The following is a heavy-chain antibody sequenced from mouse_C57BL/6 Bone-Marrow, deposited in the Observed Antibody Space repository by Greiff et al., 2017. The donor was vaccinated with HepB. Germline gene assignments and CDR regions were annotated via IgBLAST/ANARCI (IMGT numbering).Heavy chain of an antibody. CDR3: GTTVVVPFDY. V-gene: IGHV1-22*01. CDR1: GYTFTDYN. CDR2: INPNIGGT. J-gene: IGHJ2*01. Sequence: EVQLQESGPELVKPGASVKMSCKASGYTFTDYNMHWVKQSHGKSLEWIGYINPNIGGTSYNKKFKGKATLTVDKSSSTAYMERSSLTSEASAVYDCGTTVVVPFDYWGQGTTLTVSS. D-gene: IGHD1-1*01.